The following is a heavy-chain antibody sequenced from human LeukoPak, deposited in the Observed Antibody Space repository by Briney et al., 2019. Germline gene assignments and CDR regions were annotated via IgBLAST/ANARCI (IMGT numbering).Heavy chain of an antibody. CDR1: GGSISSSSYY. V-gene: IGHV4-39*01. J-gene: IGHJ4*02. Sequence: SETLSLTCTVSGGSISSSSYYWGWIRQPPGKGLEWIGSIYYSGSTYYNPSLKSRVTISVDTSKNQFSLKLSSVTAADTAVYYCAALGAFGELVDYWGQGTLVTVSS. CDR2: IYYSGST. D-gene: IGHD3-10*01. CDR3: AALGAFGELVDY.